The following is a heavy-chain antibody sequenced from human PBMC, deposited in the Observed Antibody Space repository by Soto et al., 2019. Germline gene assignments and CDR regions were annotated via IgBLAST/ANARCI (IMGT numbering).Heavy chain of an antibody. CDR2: IWYDGSNK. CDR3: ASGYSSGWYDGEDYYGMDV. J-gene: IGHJ6*02. D-gene: IGHD6-19*01. CDR1: GFTFSSYG. V-gene: IGHV3-33*01. Sequence: GGSLRLSCAVSGFTFSSYGMHWVRQAPGKGLEWVAVIWYDGSNKYYAHSGKGRFTISRDNSKNTLYLQMNSLRAEDTAVYYCASGYSSGWYDGEDYYGMDVWGQGTTVTVSS.